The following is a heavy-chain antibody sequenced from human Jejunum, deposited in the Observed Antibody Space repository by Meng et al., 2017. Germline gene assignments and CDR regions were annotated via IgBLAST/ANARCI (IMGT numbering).Heavy chain of an antibody. V-gene: IGHV1-2*06. CDR3: ARDAERPQRDVADY. D-gene: IGHD1-1*01. J-gene: IGHJ4*02. CDR1: GYAFDDSL. CDR2: INPNGGGT. Sequence: ASVKVSCKASGYAFDDSLIHWVRQAPGQGLEWMGRINPNGGGTKYAQKFEDRVTMTRDNNINTAYMELNKLRYDDTAMYFCARDAERPQRDVADYWGQGTLVTVSS.